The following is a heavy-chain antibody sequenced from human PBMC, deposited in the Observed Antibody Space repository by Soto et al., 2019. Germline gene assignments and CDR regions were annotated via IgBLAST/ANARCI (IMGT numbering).Heavy chain of an antibody. CDR1: GYTFTSYG. V-gene: IGHV1-18*01. D-gene: IGHD3-22*01. CDR2: ISAYNGNT. CDR3: ARTKITMIVVVMGEFDY. J-gene: IGHJ4*02. Sequence: GASVKVSCKASGYTFTSYGISWVRQAPGQGLEWMGWISAYNGNTNYAQKLQGRVTMTTDTSTSTAYMELRSLRSDDTAVYYCARTKITMIVVVMGEFDYWGQGTLVTVSS.